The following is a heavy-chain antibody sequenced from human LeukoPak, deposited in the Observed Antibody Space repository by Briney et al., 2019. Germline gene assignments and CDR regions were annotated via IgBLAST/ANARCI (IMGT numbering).Heavy chain of an antibody. V-gene: IGHV1-69*05. J-gene: IGHJ4*02. Sequence: SVKVSCKASGGTFSSYAISWVRQAPGHGLEWMGGIIPIFGTATYAQKFQGRVTISTDESTSTAYMELSSLRSEDTALYYCARGGVSATGHDYWGQGTLVAVSS. CDR3: ARGGVSATGHDY. CDR2: IIPIFGTA. CDR1: GGTFSSYA. D-gene: IGHD2-8*01.